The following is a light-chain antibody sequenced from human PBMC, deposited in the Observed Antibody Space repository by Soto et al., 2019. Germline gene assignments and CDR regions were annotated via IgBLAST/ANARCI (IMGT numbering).Light chain of an antibody. CDR2: DDD. Sequence: QSVLTQPPSVSAAPGQRVTISCSGSSSNIGGNSVSWYQQLPGTAPKLLIYDDDKRPSGIPDRFSGSKSGTSATLGITGFQTGDEADYYCGSWDSSLSDYVFGNGTKVTVL. CDR1: SSNIGGNS. CDR3: GSWDSSLSDYV. V-gene: IGLV1-51*01. J-gene: IGLJ1*01.